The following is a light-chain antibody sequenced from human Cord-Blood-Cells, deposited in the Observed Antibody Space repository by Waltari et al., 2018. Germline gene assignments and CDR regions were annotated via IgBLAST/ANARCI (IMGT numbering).Light chain of an antibody. J-gene: IGKJ4*01. Sequence: DIQMTQSPSSLSASVGDRVTITCPASQSISSYLNWYQQKPGKAPKLLIYAATSLQSGVPSRFSGSGSATDFTLTISSLQPEDFATYYCQQSYSTVTFGGGTKVEIK. CDR1: QSISSY. CDR2: AAT. CDR3: QQSYSTVT. V-gene: IGKV1-39*01.